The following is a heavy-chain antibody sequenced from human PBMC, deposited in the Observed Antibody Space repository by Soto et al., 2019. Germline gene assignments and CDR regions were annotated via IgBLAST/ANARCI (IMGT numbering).Heavy chain of an antibody. V-gene: IGHV1-18*01. Sequence: QVQLVQSGAEGKKPGASVKVSCKASGYTFTSYGISWVRQAPGQGLEWMGWISAYNGNTNYAQKHQGRVTMTTATTTSTAHMDLRSLRSDDTAVYYCAMYCSSTRCCATGCDPWVQGTRVTVSA. J-gene: IGHJ5*02. D-gene: IGHD2-2*01. CDR2: ISAYNGNT. CDR1: GYTFTSYG. CDR3: AMYCSSTRCCATGCDP.